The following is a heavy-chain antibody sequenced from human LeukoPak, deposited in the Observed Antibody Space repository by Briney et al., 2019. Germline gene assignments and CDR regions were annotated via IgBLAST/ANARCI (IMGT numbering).Heavy chain of an antibody. CDR3: ARDLLSRITMFRGVIMFDP. CDR2: INPSGGST. CDR1: GYTFTSYY. D-gene: IGHD3-10*01. J-gene: IGHJ5*02. V-gene: IGHV1-46*01. Sequence: GASVPVSCKASGYTFTSYYMHWVRQAPGRGLEGMGIINPSGGSTSYAQKFQGRVTMTRDTSTSTVYMELSSLRSEDTAVYYCARDLLSRITMFRGVIMFDPWGQGTLVTVSS.